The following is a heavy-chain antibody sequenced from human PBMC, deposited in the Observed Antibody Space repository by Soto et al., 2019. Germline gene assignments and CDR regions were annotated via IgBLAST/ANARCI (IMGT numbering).Heavy chain of an antibody. Sequence: GGSLRLSCAASGFTFSNYGMHWVRQAPGKGLEWVAVISNDGRNKFYADSVKGRFTISRDNSKNTLYLQINSLGVEDTVVYYCAKDSASSGWHKGVFDYWGQGTLVTVSS. V-gene: IGHV3-30*18. CDR2: ISNDGRNK. D-gene: IGHD6-19*01. J-gene: IGHJ4*02. CDR3: AKDSASSGWHKGVFDY. CDR1: GFTFSNYG.